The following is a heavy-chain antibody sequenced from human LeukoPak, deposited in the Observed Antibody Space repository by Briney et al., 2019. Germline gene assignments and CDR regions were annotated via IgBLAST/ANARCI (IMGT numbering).Heavy chain of an antibody. Sequence: GGSLRLSCAASGFTFSSYGMSWVRQAPGKGLEWVSAISGSGGSTYYADSVKGRFTISRDNSKNTLYLQMNSLRAEGTAVYYCAKDVLYCSGGSCYFNYFDYWGQGTLVTVSS. J-gene: IGHJ4*02. CDR3: AKDVLYCSGGSCYFNYFDY. D-gene: IGHD2-15*01. CDR1: GFTFSSYG. V-gene: IGHV3-23*01. CDR2: ISGSGGST.